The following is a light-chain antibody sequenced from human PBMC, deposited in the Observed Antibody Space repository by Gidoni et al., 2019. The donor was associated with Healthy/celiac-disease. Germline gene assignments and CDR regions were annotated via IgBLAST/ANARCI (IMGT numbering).Light chain of an antibody. Sequence: DIQMTQSPSSLSASVGDRVIITCRASQSISSYLNWYQQKPGKAPNLLIYAAYSLQSGVPSRFSGSGSGTDFTLTISSLQPEDFATYYCQQSYSAPLTCGGGTKVEIK. J-gene: IGKJ4*01. CDR1: QSISSY. CDR3: QQSYSAPLT. CDR2: AAY. V-gene: IGKV1-39*01.